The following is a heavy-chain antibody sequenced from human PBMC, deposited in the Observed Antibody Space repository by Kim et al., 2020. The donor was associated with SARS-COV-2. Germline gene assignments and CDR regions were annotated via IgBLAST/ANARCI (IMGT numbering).Heavy chain of an antibody. J-gene: IGHJ6*02. CDR3: ARDPGLYDYVWGSYRPFYDGMDV. CDR2: IWYDGSNK. D-gene: IGHD3-16*02. CDR1: GFTFSSYG. Sequence: GGSLRLSCAASGFTFSSYGMHWVRQAPGKGLEWVAVIWYDGSNKYYADSVKGRFTISRDNSKNTLYLQMNSLRAEDTAVYYCARDPGLYDYVWGSYRPFYDGMDVGGQGTTVTVSS. V-gene: IGHV3-33*01.